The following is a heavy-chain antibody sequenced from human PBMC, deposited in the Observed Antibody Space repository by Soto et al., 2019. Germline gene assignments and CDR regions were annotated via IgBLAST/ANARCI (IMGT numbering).Heavy chain of an antibody. D-gene: IGHD3-22*01. CDR1: GFSFSSYA. Sequence: GGSLRLSCAASGFSFSSYAMSWVRQSLPQGLEWVSSISTRGGRTYYADSVKGRFSISRDNSANAVYLDMDNLRAEDTDIYYCAKEFYYDASGQYSDLYFDSWGQGALVTVSS. CDR3: AKEFYYDASGQYSDLYFDS. CDR2: ISTRGGRT. J-gene: IGHJ4*02. V-gene: IGHV3-23*01.